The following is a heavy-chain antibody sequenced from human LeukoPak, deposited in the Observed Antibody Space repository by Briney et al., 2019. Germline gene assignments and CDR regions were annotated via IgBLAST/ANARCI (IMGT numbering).Heavy chain of an antibody. CDR3: AKVSGGGLYYDGMDV. D-gene: IGHD1-14*01. CDR1: GFTFSSYD. V-gene: IGHV3-30*18. J-gene: IGHJ6*02. Sequence: GGSLRLSCAASGFTFSSYDMDWVRQAPGKGLEWVAVVSYDGSNKYYANSVKGRFTISRDNSKNTLYLQMNSLRAEDTAVYYCAKVSGGGLYYDGMDVWGQGTTVTVSS. CDR2: VSYDGSNK.